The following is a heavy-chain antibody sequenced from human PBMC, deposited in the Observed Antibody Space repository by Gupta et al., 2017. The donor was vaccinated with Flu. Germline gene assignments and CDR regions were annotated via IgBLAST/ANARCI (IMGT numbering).Heavy chain of an antibody. J-gene: IGHJ4*02. Sequence: VSGLPFNGYTMTWVRQAPGKGLEWVSSISTSSTYTYYADSVRGRFTISRDNAKNSLYLQMDSLMAEDTATYFCARFVGGDYWGQGTLVTVSS. D-gene: IGHD3-10*01. CDR2: ISTSSTYT. CDR1: GLPFNGYT. V-gene: IGHV3-21*01. CDR3: ARFVGGDY.